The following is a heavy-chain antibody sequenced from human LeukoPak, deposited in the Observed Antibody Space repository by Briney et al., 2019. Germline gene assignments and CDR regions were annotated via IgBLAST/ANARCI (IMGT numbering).Heavy chain of an antibody. J-gene: IGHJ6*02. CDR1: GFTFSSYS. CDR2: ITSSSSYI. D-gene: IGHD3-22*01. V-gene: IGHV3-21*01. CDR3: ARDGHYYDSSGYYPLMDV. Sequence: GGSLRLSCAASGFTFSSYSMNWVRQAPGKGLEWVSSITSSSSYIYYADSVKGRFTISRDNAKNSLYLQMNSLRAEDTAVYYCARDGHYYDSSGYYPLMDVWGQGTTVTVSS.